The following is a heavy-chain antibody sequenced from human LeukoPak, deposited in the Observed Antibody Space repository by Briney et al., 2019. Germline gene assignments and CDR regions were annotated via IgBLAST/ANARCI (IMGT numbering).Heavy chain of an antibody. Sequence: KPSETLSLTCTVSGVSISSGGYYWSWIRQHPGKGLEWIGYIYYSGSTYYNPSLKSRVTISVDTSKNQFSLKLSSVTAADTAVYYCARDWLYGMDVWGQGTTVTVSS. J-gene: IGHJ6*02. CDR2: IYYSGST. CDR1: GVSISSGGYY. CDR3: ARDWLYGMDV. D-gene: IGHD3-10*01. V-gene: IGHV4-31*03.